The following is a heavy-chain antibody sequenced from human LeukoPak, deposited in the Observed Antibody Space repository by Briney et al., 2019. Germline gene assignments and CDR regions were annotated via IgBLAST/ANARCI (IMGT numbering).Heavy chain of an antibody. J-gene: IGHJ4*02. D-gene: IGHD3-22*01. CDR3: AVTDYYGSSGYNY. V-gene: IGHV3-30*03. Sequence: GGSLRLSCAASGFTFSGYGIHWVRQAGKGLEWVAVISYDGSNKYYADSVKGRFTISRDNSKNTLYLQMNSLRAEDTAVYYCAVTDYYGSSGYNYWGQGTLVTVSS. CDR2: ISYDGSNK. CDR1: GFTFSGYG.